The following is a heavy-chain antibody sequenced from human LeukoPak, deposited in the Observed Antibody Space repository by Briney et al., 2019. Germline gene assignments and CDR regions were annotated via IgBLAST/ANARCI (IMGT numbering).Heavy chain of an antibody. V-gene: IGHV1-2*02. D-gene: IGHD5-18*01. Sequence: ASVKVSCRASGYTFTGYYMHWVRQAPGQGLEWMGWINPNSGGTNYAQKFQGRVTMTRDTPISTAYMELSRLRSDDTAVYYCARDHEAEHLQAFGTAMVLYNWFDPWGQGTLVTVSS. CDR1: GYTFTGYY. CDR3: ARDHEAEHLQAFGTAMVLYNWFDP. J-gene: IGHJ5*02. CDR2: INPNSGGT.